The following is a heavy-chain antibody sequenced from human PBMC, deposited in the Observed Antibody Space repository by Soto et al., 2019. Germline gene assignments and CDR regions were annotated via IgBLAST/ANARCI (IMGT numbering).Heavy chain of an antibody. CDR3: ARVAFGPIDY. D-gene: IGHD3-16*01. Sequence: PAETLCLTCPVSNYSISSGYYWGWIRQSPGEGLEWIVSMYHSGTTYYNPSLKSRVIISVDTSKNQFSLKLTSVTSADTAAYFCARVAFGPIDYWGQGTLVTVSS. V-gene: IGHV4-38-2*02. J-gene: IGHJ4*02. CDR2: MYHSGTT. CDR1: NYSISSGYY.